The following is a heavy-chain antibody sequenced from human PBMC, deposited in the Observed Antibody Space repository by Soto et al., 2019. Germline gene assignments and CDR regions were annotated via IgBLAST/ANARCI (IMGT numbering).Heavy chain of an antibody. CDR2: INTDGSST. CDR1: GFSFSSYW. V-gene: IGHV3-74*01. Sequence: EVQLVESGGGLVQPGGSLRLSCADSGFSFSSYWMHWVRQGPGKGLVWVSRINTDGSSTNYADSVKGRFTISIDNAKNTVYLQMNSLRAEDTAVYYCARSPGGYYIDWGQGTMVTVSS. J-gene: IGHJ3*01. CDR3: ARSPGGYYID. D-gene: IGHD3-9*01.